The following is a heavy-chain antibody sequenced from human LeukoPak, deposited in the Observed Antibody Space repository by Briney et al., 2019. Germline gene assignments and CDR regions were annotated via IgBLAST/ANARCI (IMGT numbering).Heavy chain of an antibody. D-gene: IGHD6-19*01. V-gene: IGHV4-39*07. J-gene: IGHJ4*02. CDR1: GGSVSSSAYY. CDR3: ARGVEQWLGNFDY. Sequence: SETLSLTCTVSGGSVSSSAYYWSWIRQPPGKGLEWIGEINHSGSTNYNPSLKSRVTITLDTSKNQFSLKLSSVTAADTAVYYCARGVEQWLGNFDYWGQGTLVTVSS. CDR2: INHSGST.